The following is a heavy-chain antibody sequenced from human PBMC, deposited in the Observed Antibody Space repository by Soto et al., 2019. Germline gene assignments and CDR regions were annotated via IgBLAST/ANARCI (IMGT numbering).Heavy chain of an antibody. CDR2: IFYSGST. CDR3: ARDLRCCGLDV. J-gene: IGHJ6*04. V-gene: IGHV4-59*01. CDR1: GASMRSYY. Sequence: SETLSLTCNVSGASMRSYYWTWMRLSPGKGLEWIGDIFYSGSTNLNPSLRSRLSISIDTSKNKFSLMLNSVTAADTAVYYCARDLRCCGLDVWGKGTTVTVSS. D-gene: IGHD3-9*01.